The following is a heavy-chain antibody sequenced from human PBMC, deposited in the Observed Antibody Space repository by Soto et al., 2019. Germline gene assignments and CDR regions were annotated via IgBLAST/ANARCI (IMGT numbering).Heavy chain of an antibody. CDR2: IYHSGST. J-gene: IGHJ4*02. Sequence: PSVTMCVTRTVAGGNIISYCGSWIRKNPGKGLEWIGYIYHSGSTYYNPSLKSRVTISVDRSKNQFSLKLSSVTAADTAVYYCAKSVYNWNDGFFDYWGQGTLVTVSS. V-gene: IGHV4-59*04. CDR1: GGNIISYC. D-gene: IGHD1-1*01. CDR3: AKSVYNWNDGFFDY.